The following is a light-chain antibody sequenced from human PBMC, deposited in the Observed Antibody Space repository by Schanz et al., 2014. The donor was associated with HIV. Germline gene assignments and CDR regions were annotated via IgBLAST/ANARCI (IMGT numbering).Light chain of an antibody. Sequence: QSVLTQPPSVSGAPGQRVTISCTGSSSNIGAGYEVHWYKQLPETAPKLLIFGNNNRPSGVPDRFSGSKSGTSASLAISGLQAEDEADYYCQSHDNNLSGSGVFGGGTQLTVL. CDR2: GNN. CDR1: SSNIGAGYE. V-gene: IGLV1-40*01. J-gene: IGLJ2*01. CDR3: QSHDNNLSGSGV.